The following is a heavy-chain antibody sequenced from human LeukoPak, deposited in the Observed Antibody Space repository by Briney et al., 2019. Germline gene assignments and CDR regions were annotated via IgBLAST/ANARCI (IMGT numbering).Heavy chain of an antibody. CDR2: INAGNGNT. D-gene: IGHD6-19*01. J-gene: IGHJ4*02. Sequence: ASVKVSCKASGYTFTTSAMHWVRQAPGQRREWRGWINAGNGNTEYSQEFQGRVTITKDTSASTAYMELSSLRSGDMAVYYCARGDLAVAGTPIDYWGQGTLVTVSS. CDR3: ARGDLAVAGTPIDY. V-gene: IGHV1-3*03. CDR1: GYTFTTSA.